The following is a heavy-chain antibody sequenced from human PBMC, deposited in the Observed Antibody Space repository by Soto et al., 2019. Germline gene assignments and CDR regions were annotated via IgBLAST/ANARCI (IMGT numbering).Heavy chain of an antibody. V-gene: IGHV5-51*01. CDR2: IFPSDSDT. J-gene: IGHJ4*02. D-gene: IGHD3-10*01. CDR3: AKDSTPLLYGSGSYYARLPFDY. CDR1: GYKFTSYW. Sequence: PGESLKISCRTSGYKFTSYWIAWVRQMPGKGLEWMGIIFPSDSDTRYSPSFQGQVTISADRSTSTVFLQWASLRAEDTAVYYCAKDSTPLLYGSGSYYARLPFDYWGQGTLVTVSS.